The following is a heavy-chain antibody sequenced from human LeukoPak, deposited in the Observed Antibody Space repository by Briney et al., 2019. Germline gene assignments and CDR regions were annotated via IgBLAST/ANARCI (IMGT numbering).Heavy chain of an antibody. Sequence: PGGSLRLSCAASGFTVNSNYMSWARQAPGKGLEWVSVICSGGSTYYADSVKGRFTISRDNSKNTLYLQMNSLRAEDTAVYYCAREDCSGGSCLFDYWGQGTLVTVSS. V-gene: IGHV3-53*01. CDR3: AREDCSGGSCLFDY. CDR2: ICSGGST. J-gene: IGHJ4*02. CDR1: GFTVNSNY. D-gene: IGHD2-15*01.